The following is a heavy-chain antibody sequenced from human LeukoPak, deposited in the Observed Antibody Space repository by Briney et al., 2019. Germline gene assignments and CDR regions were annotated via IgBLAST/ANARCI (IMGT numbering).Heavy chain of an antibody. CDR1: GYTFPSCF. J-gene: IGHJ4*02. V-gene: IGHV1-46*01. Sequence: ASVKVSCKASGYTFPSCFMHWVRQAPGQGLEWMGIINPTGGSTTYAQKFQGRVTMTRDTSTSTVYTELSSLRSDDTAVYYCARTAARRFDYWGQGTLVTVSS. D-gene: IGHD6-6*01. CDR2: INPTGGST. CDR3: ARTAARRFDY.